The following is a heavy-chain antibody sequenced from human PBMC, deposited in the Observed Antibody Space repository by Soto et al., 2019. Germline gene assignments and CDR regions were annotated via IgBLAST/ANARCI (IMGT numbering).Heavy chain of an antibody. D-gene: IGHD2-2*01. J-gene: IGHJ5*02. Sequence: GASVKVSCKASGYTFTSYDINWVRQATGQGLEWMGWMNPNSGNTGYAQKFQGRVTMTRNTSISTAYMELSSLRSEDTAVYYCARYALVGRCSSTSCLHSTVTNVGGWFDPRAQGTPVTVSS. CDR2: MNPNSGNT. V-gene: IGHV1-8*01. CDR1: GYTFTSYD. CDR3: ARYALVGRCSSTSCLHSTVTNVGGWFDP.